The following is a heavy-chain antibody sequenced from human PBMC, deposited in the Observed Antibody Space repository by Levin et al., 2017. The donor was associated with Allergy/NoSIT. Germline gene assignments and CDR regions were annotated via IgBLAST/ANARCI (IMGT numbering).Heavy chain of an antibody. D-gene: IGHD2-15*01. CDR3: ARDPTPLVGCSGGSCSYYYMDV. V-gene: IGHV3-30-3*01. CDR1: GFTFSSYA. Sequence: QTGGSLRLSCAASGFTFSSYAMHWVRQAPGKGLEWVAVISYDGSNKYYADSVKGRFTISRDNSKNTLYLQMNSLRAEDTAVYYCARDPTPLVGCSGGSCSYYYMDVWGKGTTVTVSS. CDR2: ISYDGSNK. J-gene: IGHJ6*03.